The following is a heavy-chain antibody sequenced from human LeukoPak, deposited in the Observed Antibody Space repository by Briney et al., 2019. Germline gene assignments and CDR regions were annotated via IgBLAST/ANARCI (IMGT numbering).Heavy chain of an antibody. CDR1: GFTFSSYW. CDR3: ARDSTTVTTFDKINYYYYYGMDV. D-gene: IGHD4-17*01. CDR2: INSDGSST. V-gene: IGHV3-74*01. Sequence: GGSLRLSCAASGFTFSSYWMHWVRQAPGKGLVWVSRINSDGSSTSYADSVKGRITISRDNAKNTLYLQMNSLRAEDTAVYYCARDSTTVTTFDKINYYYYYGMDVWGQGTTVTVSS. J-gene: IGHJ6*02.